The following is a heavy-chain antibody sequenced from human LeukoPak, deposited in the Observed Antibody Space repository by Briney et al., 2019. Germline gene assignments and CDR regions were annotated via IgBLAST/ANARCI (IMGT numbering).Heavy chain of an antibody. CDR1: GGSISSTNW. D-gene: IGHD6-19*01. V-gene: IGHV4-4*02. CDR3: ARRSPYSTGWSSYFDY. Sequence: SETLSLTCAVSGGSISSTNWWSWVRQPPGKGLEWIGEIYRSGTTNYKPSLKSRVTISLDKSRNHFSLKLTSVTAADSAVYYCARRSPYSTGWSSYFDYWGQGTLVTVSS. J-gene: IGHJ4*02. CDR2: IYRSGTT.